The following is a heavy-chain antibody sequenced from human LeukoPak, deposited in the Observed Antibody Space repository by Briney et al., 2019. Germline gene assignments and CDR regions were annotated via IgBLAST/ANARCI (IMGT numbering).Heavy chain of an antibody. D-gene: IGHD3-22*01. CDR2: ISYDGSDK. J-gene: IGHJ3*02. CDR3: AGDSSGYYYTRGALEI. V-gene: IGHV3-30*04. Sequence: PGGSLRLSCAASGFTFSSYAFHWVRQAPGKGLEWLSLISYDGSDKYYADSVKGRLTISRDNSKNTLFLHMNSLRPEDTAVYFCAGDSSGYYYTRGALEIWGLGTEVTVYS. CDR1: GFTFSSYA.